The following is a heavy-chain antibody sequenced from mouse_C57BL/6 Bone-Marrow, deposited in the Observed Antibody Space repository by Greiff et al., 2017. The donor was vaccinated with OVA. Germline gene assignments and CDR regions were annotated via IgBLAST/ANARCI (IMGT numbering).Heavy chain of an antibody. CDR2: IHPNSGST. CDR1: GYTFTSYW. V-gene: IGHV1-64*01. D-gene: IGHD4-1*01. CDR3: ERREQGRGCAY. Sequence: QVQLQQPGAELVKPGASVTLSCKASGYTFTSYWMHWVKQRPGQGLEWIGMIHPNSGSTNSNEKFKSKATLTVDTSSSTAYMQLSSLTSEGYAVYYWERREQGRGCAYWGQGTLVTVSA. J-gene: IGHJ3*01.